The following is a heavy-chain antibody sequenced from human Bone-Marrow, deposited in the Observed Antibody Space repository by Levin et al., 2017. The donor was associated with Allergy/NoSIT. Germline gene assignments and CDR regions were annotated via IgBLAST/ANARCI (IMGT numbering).Heavy chain of an antibody. Sequence: SQTLSLTCTVSDGSISSDDFYWSWIRQPPGKGLEWIEYIYHSGSPYYNPSLQSRVIFSVDTSNNQFSVKLSSVTAADTAVYYCATGSVRYKIFVEYWGQGTLVTVSS. CDR3: ATGSVRYKIFVEY. CDR1: DGSISSDDFY. V-gene: IGHV4-30-4*01. J-gene: IGHJ4*02. D-gene: IGHD3-16*02. CDR2: IYHSGSP.